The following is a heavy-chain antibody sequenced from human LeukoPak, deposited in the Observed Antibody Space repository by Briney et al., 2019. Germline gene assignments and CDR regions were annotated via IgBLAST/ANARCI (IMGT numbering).Heavy chain of an antibody. Sequence: GGSLRLSCAASGFTFSSYGMNWVRQAPGKGLEWVSGISGSGGSTYYADSVKGRFTISRDNAKNSLYLQMNSLRAEDTALYYCARVGCSSTSCYVYHYYYMDVWGKGTTVTVSS. CDR2: ISGSGGST. V-gene: IGHV3-23*01. J-gene: IGHJ6*03. D-gene: IGHD2-2*01. CDR3: ARVGCSSTSCYVYHYYYMDV. CDR1: GFTFSSYG.